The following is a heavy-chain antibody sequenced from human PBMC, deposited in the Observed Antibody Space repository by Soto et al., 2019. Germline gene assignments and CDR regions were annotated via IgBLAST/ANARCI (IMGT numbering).Heavy chain of an antibody. D-gene: IGHD1-26*01. Sequence: QVQLQESGPGLVKPSQTLSLTCTVSGDSISSGGYYWSWIRQHPGKGLEWIGYIYYSGTTYYNPSLESRVGISADTSENQFSLKVKSVTVADTAVYYCASTYYTGDSGPYDYWGQGTLVTVSS. CDR1: GDSISSGGYY. CDR3: ASTYYTGDSGPYDY. V-gene: IGHV4-31*03. J-gene: IGHJ4*02. CDR2: IYYSGTT.